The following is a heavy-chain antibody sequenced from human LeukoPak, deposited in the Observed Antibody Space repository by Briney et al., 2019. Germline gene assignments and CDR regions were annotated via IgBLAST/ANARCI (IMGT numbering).Heavy chain of an antibody. Sequence: GESLKISCKGSGYSFTNFWIGWVRQMPGKGLEWMGNIYPGDSDTKYSPSFQGQVTISADKSINTAYLQWSSLKASDSAMYYCARSYFFDYWGQGTLVTVSS. CDR3: ARSYFFDY. CDR2: IYPGDSDT. J-gene: IGHJ4*02. CDR1: GYSFTNFW. V-gene: IGHV5-51*01.